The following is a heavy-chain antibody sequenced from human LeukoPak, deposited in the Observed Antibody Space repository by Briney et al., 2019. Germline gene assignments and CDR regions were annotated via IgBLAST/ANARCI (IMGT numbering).Heavy chain of an antibody. CDR2: ISSSGSTI. J-gene: IGHJ3*02. CDR3: ARWNDFSAFDI. V-gene: IGHV3-48*03. Sequence: GGSLRLSCAASGFTFSSYEMNWVRQAPGKGLEWVSYISSSGSTIYYADSVKGRFTISRDNARNSLYLQMNSLRAEDTAVYYCARWNDFSAFDIWGQGTMVTVSS. D-gene: IGHD1-1*01. CDR1: GFTFSSYE.